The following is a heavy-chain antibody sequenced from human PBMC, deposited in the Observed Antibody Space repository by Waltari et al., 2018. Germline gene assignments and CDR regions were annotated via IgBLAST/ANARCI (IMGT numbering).Heavy chain of an antibody. CDR3: ARGETTIFGVANNWFDP. J-gene: IGHJ5*02. D-gene: IGHD3-3*01. CDR1: CGSISSGGYS. Sequence: QVQLQESGPGLVKPSQTLSLTCTFSCGSISSGGYSWSWIRQHPGKGLEWIGYIYYSGSTYYNPSLKSRVTISVDTSKNQFSLKLSSVTAADTAVYYCARGETTIFGVANNWFDPWGQGTLVTVSS. V-gene: IGHV4-31*03. CDR2: IYYSGST.